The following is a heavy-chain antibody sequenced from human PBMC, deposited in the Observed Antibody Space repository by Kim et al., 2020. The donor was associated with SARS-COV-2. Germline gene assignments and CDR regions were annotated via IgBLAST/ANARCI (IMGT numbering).Heavy chain of an antibody. D-gene: IGHD2-8*01. CDR2: IRSKANSYAT. J-gene: IGHJ4*02. V-gene: IGHV3-73*01. CDR3: KIQPNWSTDY. Sequence: GGSLRLSCAASGFTFSGSAMHWVRQASGKGLEWVGRIRSKANSYATAYAASVKGRFTISRDDSKNTAYLQMNSLKTEDTAVYYCKIQPNWSTDYWGQGTLVTVSS. CDR1: GFTFSGSA.